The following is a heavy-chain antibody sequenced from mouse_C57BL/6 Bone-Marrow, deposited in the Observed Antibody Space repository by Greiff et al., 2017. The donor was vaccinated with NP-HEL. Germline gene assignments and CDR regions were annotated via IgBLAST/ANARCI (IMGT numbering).Heavy chain of an antibody. CDR1: GYTFTSYT. CDR2: INPSSGYT. CDR3: VSTTVVAPYAMDY. J-gene: IGHJ4*01. V-gene: IGHV1-4*01. D-gene: IGHD1-1*01. Sequence: QVQLQQSGAELARPGASVKMSCKASGYTFTSYTMHWVKQRPGQGLEWIGYINPSSGYTKYNQKFKDKATLTADKSSSTAYMQLSSLTSEDSAVYYCVSTTVVAPYAMDYWGQGTSVTVSS.